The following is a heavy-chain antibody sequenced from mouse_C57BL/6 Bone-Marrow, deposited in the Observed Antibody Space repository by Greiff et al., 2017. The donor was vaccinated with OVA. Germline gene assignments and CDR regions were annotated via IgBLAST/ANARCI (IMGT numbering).Heavy chain of an antibody. CDR1: GYAFTNYL. J-gene: IGHJ2*01. V-gene: IGHV1-54*01. CDR2: INPGSGGT. CDR3: VRWASHYFDD. Sequence: VMLVESGAELVRPGTSVKVSCKASGYAFTNYLIEWVKQRPGQGLEWIGVINPGSGGTNYNETFKGKATLTADKSSSTAYMQLSSLTSEDSAVYFCVRWASHYFDDWGQGTTLTVSS. D-gene: IGHD6-1*01.